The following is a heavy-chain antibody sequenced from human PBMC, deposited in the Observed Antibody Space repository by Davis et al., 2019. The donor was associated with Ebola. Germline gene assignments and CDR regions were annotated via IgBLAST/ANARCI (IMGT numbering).Heavy chain of an antibody. CDR3: TNAPQYGDYDY. Sequence: GESLKISCAASGFTFSSYWMHWVRQAPGKGLVWVSRINSDGSSTSYADSVKGRFTISRDNAKNTLYLQMNSLRAEDTAVYYCTNAPQYGDYDYWGQGTLVTVSS. V-gene: IGHV3-74*01. CDR2: INSDGSST. CDR1: GFTFSSYW. J-gene: IGHJ4*02. D-gene: IGHD4-17*01.